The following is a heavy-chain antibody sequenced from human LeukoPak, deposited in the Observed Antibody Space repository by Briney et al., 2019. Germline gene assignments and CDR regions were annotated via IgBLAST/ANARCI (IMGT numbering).Heavy chain of an antibody. V-gene: IGHV4-59*08. D-gene: IGHD5-12*01. CDR2: IYYSGST. CDR1: GGSISSYY. J-gene: IGHJ5*02. Sequence: SETLSLTCTVSGGSISSYYWSWLRQPPGKGLEWIGYIYYSGSTNYNPSLKSRVTISVDTSKNQFSLKLSSVTAADTAVYYCARQTPHYSGYDRSRWFDPWGQGTLVTVSS. CDR3: ARQTPHYSGYDRSRWFDP.